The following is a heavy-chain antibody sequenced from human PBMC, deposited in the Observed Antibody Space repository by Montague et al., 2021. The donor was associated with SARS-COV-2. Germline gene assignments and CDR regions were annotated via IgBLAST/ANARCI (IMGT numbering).Heavy chain of an antibody. J-gene: IGHJ4*02. D-gene: IGHD2-15*01. CDR2: IYYSGST. V-gene: IGHV4-39*07. Sequence: SETLSLTCTVSGGSISSSSYYWGWLRQPPGKGLEWIGSIYYSGSTYSNPSLKSRATISVDTSKNQFSLKLISVTAADTAVYYCARVISRQNNIVVVRLYYFDYWGQGTLVTVSS. CDR3: ARVISRQNNIVVVRLYYFDY. CDR1: GGSISSSSYY.